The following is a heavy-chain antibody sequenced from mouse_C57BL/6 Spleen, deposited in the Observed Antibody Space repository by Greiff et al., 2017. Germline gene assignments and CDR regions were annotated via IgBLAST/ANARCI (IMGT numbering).Heavy chain of an antibody. V-gene: IGHV1-72*01. Sequence: QVQLQQPGAELVKPGASVKLSCKASGYTFTSYWMHWVKQRPGRGLEWIGRIDPNSGGTKYNEKFKSKATLTVDKPSSTAYMQLSSLTSEHSAVYYCAISLYGNYEAWFAYWGQGTLVTVSA. CDR3: AISLYGNYEAWFAY. J-gene: IGHJ3*01. D-gene: IGHD2-1*01. CDR2: IDPNSGGT. CDR1: GYTFTSYW.